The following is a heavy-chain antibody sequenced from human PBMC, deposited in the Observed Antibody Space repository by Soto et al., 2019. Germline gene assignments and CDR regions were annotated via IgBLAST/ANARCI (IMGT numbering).Heavy chain of an antibody. CDR3: AIVRSTTDG. CDR1: GSISSDY. J-gene: IGHJ4*02. Sequence: PSEPLSLTCTVSGSISSDYWSWIRQSPGKGLEWIGYIYYSGRTNYNPSLKSRVTISVDTSKNQLSLNLSSLTAADTAVDYCAIVRSTTDGWGQGNLVTVYS. D-gene: IGHD1-1*01. V-gene: IGHV4-59*01. CDR2: IYYSGRT.